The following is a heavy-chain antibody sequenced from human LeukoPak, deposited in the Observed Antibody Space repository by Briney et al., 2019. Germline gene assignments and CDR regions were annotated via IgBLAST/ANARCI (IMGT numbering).Heavy chain of an antibody. CDR3: VTPTTSTLDHY. J-gene: IGHJ4*02. V-gene: IGHV3-7*03. CDR2: IKEDGSEK. D-gene: IGHD5/OR15-5a*01. CDR1: GFTFSSYA. Sequence: GGSLRLSCAASGFTFSSYAMSWVRQAPGKGLEWVATIKEDGSEKYYVDSVKGRFTISRDNAKKSLFLEMNSLRAEDTAVYYCVTPTTSTLDHYWGQGTLLTVSS.